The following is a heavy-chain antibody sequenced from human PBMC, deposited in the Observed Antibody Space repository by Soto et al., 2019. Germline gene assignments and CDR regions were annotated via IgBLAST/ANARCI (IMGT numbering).Heavy chain of an antibody. CDR2: IYSGDSDT. J-gene: IGHJ6*02. D-gene: IGHD2-2*01. Sequence: GESLKISCKGSGYSFTSYWIGWVRQMPGKGLEWMGIIYSGDSDTRYSPSFQGQVTISADKSISTAYLQWSSLKASDTAMYYCARHYCSSTSCYPVYYYYYGMDVWGQGTTVTV. CDR1: GYSFTSYW. V-gene: IGHV5-51*01. CDR3: ARHYCSSTSCYPVYYYYYGMDV.